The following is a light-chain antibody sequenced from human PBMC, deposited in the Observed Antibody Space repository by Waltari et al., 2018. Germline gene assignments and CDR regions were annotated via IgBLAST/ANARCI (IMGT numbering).Light chain of an antibody. CDR1: SSDVGGYNY. V-gene: IGLV2-14*01. Sequence: QSALTQPASVSGSPGQSITISCTGTSSDVGGYNYVSWFQQHPGIAPKLMIYDVSKRPPGVSNRFSGSKSGNAASLTISGLQAEDEADYYCSSYTSISTLVFGVGTKVTV. CDR3: SSYTSISTLV. J-gene: IGLJ3*02. CDR2: DVS.